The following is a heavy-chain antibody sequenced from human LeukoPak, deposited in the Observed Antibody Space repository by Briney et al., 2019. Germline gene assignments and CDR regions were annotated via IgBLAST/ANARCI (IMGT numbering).Heavy chain of an antibody. CDR3: ARSIAVAGKVNYFDY. CDR1: GGSISSYY. Sequence: SETLSLTCTVSGGSISSYYWSWIRQPAGKGLEWIGRIYTSGSTDYNPSLKSRVTMSVDTSKNQFSLKLSSVTAADTAVYYCARSIAVAGKVNYFDYWGQGTLVTVSS. J-gene: IGHJ4*02. CDR2: IYTSGST. D-gene: IGHD6-19*01. V-gene: IGHV4-4*07.